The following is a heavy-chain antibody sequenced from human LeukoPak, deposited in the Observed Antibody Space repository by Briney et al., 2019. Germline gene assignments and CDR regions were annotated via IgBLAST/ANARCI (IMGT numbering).Heavy chain of an antibody. CDR1: GFTFSSYG. CDR3: ARDPNLQWLARSLYYYYYGMDV. Sequence: PGRSLRLSCAASGFTFSSYGMHWVRQAPGKGLEWVAVIWYDGSNKYYADSVKGRFTIPRDNSKNTLYLQMNSLRAEDTAVYYCARDPNLQWLARSLYYYYYGMDVWGQGTTVTVSS. V-gene: IGHV3-33*01. CDR2: IWYDGSNK. J-gene: IGHJ6*02. D-gene: IGHD6-19*01.